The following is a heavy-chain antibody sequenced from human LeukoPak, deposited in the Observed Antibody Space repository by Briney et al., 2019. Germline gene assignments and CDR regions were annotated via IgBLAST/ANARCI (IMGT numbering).Heavy chain of an antibody. CDR1: GFTFNSYG. CDR2: IWYDGSNT. V-gene: IGHV3-33*06. Sequence: GGSLRLSCAASGFTFNSYGMHWVRQAPGKGLEWVAVIWYDGSNTYYADSVKGRFTISRDNSKSTVYLQMNSLRVEDAAVYYCSKDLTSDFGGDLDPWGQGTLVTVPS. J-gene: IGHJ5*02. D-gene: IGHD3-10*01. CDR3: SKDLTSDFGGDLDP.